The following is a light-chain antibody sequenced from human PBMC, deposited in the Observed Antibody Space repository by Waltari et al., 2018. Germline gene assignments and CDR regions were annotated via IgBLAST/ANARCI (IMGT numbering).Light chain of an antibody. CDR2: TAS. Sequence: DIKMTQSPSTLSASVGDTTTITCRASQSISNYLAWYQQKPGKAPKLLSYTASSSGSGVPSRFSSGSGTEFTLTISSLQPDDFATYYCQQYNTYSSFGQGTKLEIK. J-gene: IGKJ2*03. CDR3: QQYNTYSS. V-gene: IGKV1-5*03. CDR1: QSISNY.